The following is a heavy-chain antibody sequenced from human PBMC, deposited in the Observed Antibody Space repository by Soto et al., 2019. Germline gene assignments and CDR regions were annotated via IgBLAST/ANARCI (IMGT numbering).Heavy chain of an antibody. CDR1: GFTVSSNY. J-gene: IGHJ6*02. CDR2: IYSGGRT. D-gene: IGHD2-15*01. Sequence: GGSLRLSCAASGFTVSSNYMSWVRQAPGKGLEWVSVIYSGGRTYYADSVKGRFTISRDNSKNTLYLQMNSLRAEDTAVYYCAKGMGGYYYYYGMDVWGQGTTVTVSS. V-gene: IGHV3-53*01. CDR3: AKGMGGYYYYYGMDV.